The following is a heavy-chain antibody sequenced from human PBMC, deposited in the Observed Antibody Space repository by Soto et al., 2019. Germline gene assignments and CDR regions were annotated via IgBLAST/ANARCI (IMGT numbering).Heavy chain of an antibody. Sequence: HLGGSLRLSCAASGFTFSSYWMHWVRQAPGKGLVWVSRINSDGSSTSYADSVKGRFTISRDNAKNTLYLQMNSLRAEDTAVYYCARDAVLLWFGEFPVNYYYYGMDVWGQGTTVTVSS. J-gene: IGHJ6*02. CDR3: ARDAVLLWFGEFPVNYYYYGMDV. V-gene: IGHV3-74*01. CDR1: GFTFSSYW. D-gene: IGHD3-10*01. CDR2: INSDGSST.